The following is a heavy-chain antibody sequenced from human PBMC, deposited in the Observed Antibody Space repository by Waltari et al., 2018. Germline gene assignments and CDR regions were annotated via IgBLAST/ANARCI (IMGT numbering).Heavy chain of an antibody. CDR3: ARSARTRLSVGYWFDP. V-gene: IGHV4-59*01. Sequence: QVQLQESGPGLVKPSETLSLTCTVSGGSISSYYWSWIRQPPGKGLEWIGYIYYSGSTNYHPSLMSRVTISVYTSKNQFSLKLSSVTAADTAVYYCARSARTRLSVGYWFDPWGQGTLVTVSS. J-gene: IGHJ5*02. CDR2: IYYSGST. CDR1: GGSISSYY. D-gene: IGHD1-26*01.